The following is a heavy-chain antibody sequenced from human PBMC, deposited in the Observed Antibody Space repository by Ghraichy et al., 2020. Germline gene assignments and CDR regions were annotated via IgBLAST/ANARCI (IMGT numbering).Heavy chain of an antibody. CDR1: GFTFSDHY. J-gene: IGHJ4*02. CDR2: IDTSGSVI. V-gene: IGHV3-11*01. Sequence: GGSLRLSCAASGFTFSDHYMSWIRQAPGKGLEWVAYIDTSGSVIYYEASVKGRFTISRDNAKNSLFLQMNSLRADDTAMYYCAKVLRQQLVRVFDYWGQGTLVNVPS. D-gene: IGHD6-13*01. CDR3: AKVLRQQLVRVFDY.